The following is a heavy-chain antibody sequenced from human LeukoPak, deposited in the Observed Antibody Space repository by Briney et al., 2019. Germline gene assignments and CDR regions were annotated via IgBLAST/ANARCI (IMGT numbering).Heavy chain of an antibody. CDR2: ISSSSSYI. V-gene: IGHV3-21*01. Sequence: KSGGSLRLSCAASGFTFSSYSMNWVRQAPGKGLEWVSSISSSSSYIYYADSVKGRFTISRDNAKNSLYLQMNSLRAEDTAVYYCARHCSGGSCYDYWGQGTLVTVPS. J-gene: IGHJ4*02. D-gene: IGHD2-15*01. CDR1: GFTFSSYS. CDR3: ARHCSGGSCYDY.